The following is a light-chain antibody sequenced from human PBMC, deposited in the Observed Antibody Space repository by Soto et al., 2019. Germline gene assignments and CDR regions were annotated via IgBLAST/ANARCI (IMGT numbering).Light chain of an antibody. V-gene: IGKV1-5*01. J-gene: IGKJ1*01. CDR1: QSISSS. Sequence: DIQMTQSPSTLSASVGDRVTITCRASQSISSSLAWYQQKPGKAPKLLIYDASNLESGVPSIFSGSGSGTEFTLTISSLSPDDFATYYCQQYSTYSTFGQGTRVEIK. CDR3: QQYSTYST. CDR2: DAS.